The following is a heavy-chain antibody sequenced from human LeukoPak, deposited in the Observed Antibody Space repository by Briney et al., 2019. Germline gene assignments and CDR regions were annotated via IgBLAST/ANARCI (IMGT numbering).Heavy chain of an antibody. CDR2: INSDGRST. Sequence: GGSLRLSCAASGFSFSGYWMHWVRQAPGKGLVWVSRINSDGRSTDYADSVKGRFTISRDNAKNTLYLQMNSLRAEDTAVYYCAGDPMALDWFDPWGQGTLVTVSS. J-gene: IGHJ5*02. V-gene: IGHV3-74*01. CDR1: GFSFSGYW. CDR3: AGDPMALDWFDP. D-gene: IGHD3-10*01.